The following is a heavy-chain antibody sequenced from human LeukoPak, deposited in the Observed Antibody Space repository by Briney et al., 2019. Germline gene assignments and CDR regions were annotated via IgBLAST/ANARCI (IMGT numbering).Heavy chain of an antibody. CDR1: GYSFSTHW. Sequence: GESLKIACKGSGYSFSTHWIGWVRQMPGKGLEWMGIIYPGDSDTRYIPSFQGQVTISADKSISTAYLQWSSLKASDTAMYYCARPRDGYNRVVDYWGQGTLVTVSS. D-gene: IGHD5-24*01. CDR2: IYPGDSDT. V-gene: IGHV5-51*01. CDR3: ARPRDGYNRVVDY. J-gene: IGHJ4*02.